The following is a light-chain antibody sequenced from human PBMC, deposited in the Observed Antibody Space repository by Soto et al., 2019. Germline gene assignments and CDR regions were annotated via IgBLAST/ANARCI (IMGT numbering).Light chain of an antibody. J-gene: IGLJ1*01. V-gene: IGLV2-14*01. CDR2: EVS. Sequence: QSVLTQPASVSGSPGQSIAISCTGTSSDVGAYNFVSWYQQHPGKAPKLMIYEVSNRPSGVSSRFSGSKSGNTASLTISGLQPEDEADYYCSSYTSSSTPYVFGTGTKVTVL. CDR3: SSYTSSSTPYV. CDR1: SSDVGAYNF.